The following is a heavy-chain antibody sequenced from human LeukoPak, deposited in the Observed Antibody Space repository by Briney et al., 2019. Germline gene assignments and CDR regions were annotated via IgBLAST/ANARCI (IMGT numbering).Heavy chain of an antibody. Sequence: ASVKVSCKASGYTFTSYYMHWVRQAPGQGLEWMGIINPSGGSTSYAQKFQGRVTMTRDTSKNQFSLKLSSVTAADTAVYYCARHPPITMVRGVIIAPNWFDPWGQGTLVTVFS. V-gene: IGHV1-46*01. CDR1: GYTFTSYY. J-gene: IGHJ5*02. CDR3: ARHPPITMVRGVIIAPNWFDP. D-gene: IGHD3-10*01. CDR2: INPSGGST.